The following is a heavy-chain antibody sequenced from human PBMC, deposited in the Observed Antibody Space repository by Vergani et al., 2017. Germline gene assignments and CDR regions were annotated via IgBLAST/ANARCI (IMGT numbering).Heavy chain of an antibody. V-gene: IGHV4-4*09. CDR3: ARGSNYYYYMDV. CDR2: IYTSGST. J-gene: IGHJ6*03. CDR1: GGSISSYY. Sequence: QVQLQESGPGLVKPSETLSLTCTVSGGSISSYYWSWIRQPPGKGLEWIGYIYTSGSTNYNPSLKSRVTISVDTSKNQFSLKLSSVTAADTAVYYCARGSNYYYYMDVWGKGTTVTVSS.